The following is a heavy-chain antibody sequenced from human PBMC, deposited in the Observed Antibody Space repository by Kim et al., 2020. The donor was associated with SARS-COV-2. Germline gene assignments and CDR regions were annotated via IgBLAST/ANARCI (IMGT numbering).Heavy chain of an antibody. Sequence: YTHGGNGRVTISRHNSKNTLYLKMNRLRPEDTAVYYCEKTETLYGLADYWGQGTLVSVSS. CDR3: EKTETLYGLADY. J-gene: IGHJ4*02. V-gene: IGHV3-23*01. D-gene: IGHD4-17*01.